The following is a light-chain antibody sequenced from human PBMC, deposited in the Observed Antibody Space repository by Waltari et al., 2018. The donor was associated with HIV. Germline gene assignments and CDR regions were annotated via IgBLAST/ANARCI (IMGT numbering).Light chain of an antibody. CDR1: QSVGSY. J-gene: IGKJ5*01. CDR2: DAS. CDR3: QQRRSWPIT. Sequence: DIMLTQSPATLSLSPGEGATLSCRASQSVGSYLAWYQHKPGQAPRLLIYDASNRATGIPARFSGGWCGTDFTLTISSLEPDDFALYYCQQRRSWPITFGQGTRIEIK. V-gene: IGKV3-11*01.